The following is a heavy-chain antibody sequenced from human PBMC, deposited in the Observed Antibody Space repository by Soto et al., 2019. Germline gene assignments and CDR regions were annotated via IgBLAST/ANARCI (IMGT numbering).Heavy chain of an antibody. CDR2: IKSKTDGGTT. J-gene: IGHJ4*02. V-gene: IGHV3-15*01. Sequence: LRLSCAASGFTFSNAWMSWVRQAPGKGLEWVGRIKSKTDGGTTDYAAPVKGRFTISRDDSKNTLYLQMNSLKTEDTAVYYCTTGITIFGVAGVDYWGQGTLVTVSS. D-gene: IGHD3-3*01. CDR1: GFTFSNAW. CDR3: TTGITIFGVAGVDY.